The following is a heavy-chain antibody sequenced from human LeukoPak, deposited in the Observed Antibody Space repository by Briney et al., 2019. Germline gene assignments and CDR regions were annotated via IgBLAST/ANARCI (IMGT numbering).Heavy chain of an antibody. CDR1: GFSVSTTGVG. V-gene: IGHV2-5*01. D-gene: IGHD6-19*01. Sequence: ESGPTLLKPTPALTVTCTFSGFSVSTTGVGVGWIGQPPGKTLEWLALIYWNDDKRYSPSLKSRLTITKDTSKNQVVLTITNMDPVDSATYYCAARMYSGWPDVFDIWGQGTMVTVSS. J-gene: IGHJ3*02. CDR2: IYWNDDK. CDR3: AARMYSGWPDVFDI.